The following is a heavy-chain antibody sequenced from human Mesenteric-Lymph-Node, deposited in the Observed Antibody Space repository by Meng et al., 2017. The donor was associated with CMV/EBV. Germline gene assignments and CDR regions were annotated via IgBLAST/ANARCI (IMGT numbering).Heavy chain of an antibody. CDR2: IIPIFDTT. CDR1: GGTFSNSA. Sequence: SGGTFSNSAINWVRQAPGQGLEWMGGIIPIFDTTNYAQNFQGRVTITADKSTSTAYMELSSLRSEDTAVYFCARGQYGSGRPQGNLDYWGQGTLVTVSS. V-gene: IGHV1-69*06. CDR3: ARGQYGSGRPQGNLDY. J-gene: IGHJ4*02. D-gene: IGHD3-10*01.